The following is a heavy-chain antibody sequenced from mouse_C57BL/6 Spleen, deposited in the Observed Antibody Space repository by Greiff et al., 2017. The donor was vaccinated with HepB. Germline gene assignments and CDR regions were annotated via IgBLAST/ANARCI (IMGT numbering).Heavy chain of an antibody. CDR2: INPGSGGT. J-gene: IGHJ2*01. CDR3: AREGLVDY. Sequence: QVQLQQSGAELVRPGTSVKVSCKASGYAFTNYLIEWVKQRPGQGLEWIGVINPGSGGTNYNEKFKGKATLTADKSSSTAYMQLSSLTSEDSAVYFCAREGLVDYWGQGTTLTVSS. V-gene: IGHV1-54*01. CDR1: GYAFTNYL. D-gene: IGHD3-3*01.